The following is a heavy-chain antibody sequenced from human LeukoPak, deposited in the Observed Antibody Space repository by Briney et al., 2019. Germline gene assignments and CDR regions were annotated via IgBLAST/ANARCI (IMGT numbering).Heavy chain of an antibody. V-gene: IGHV1-58*01. CDR2: IVVGSGNT. J-gene: IGHJ4*02. CDR1: GFTFTSSA. D-gene: IGHD1-26*01. CDR3: AADLGVGATTLGY. Sequence: SVKVSCKASGFTFTSSAVQWVRQARGQRLEWIGWIVVGSGNTNYAQKFQERVTITRDMSTSTAYMELSSLRSEDTAVYYCAADLGVGATTLGYWGQGTLVTVSS.